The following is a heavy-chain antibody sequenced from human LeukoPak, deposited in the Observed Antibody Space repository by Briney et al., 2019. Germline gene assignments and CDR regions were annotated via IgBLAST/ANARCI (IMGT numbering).Heavy chain of an antibody. J-gene: IGHJ6*03. D-gene: IGHD6-13*01. CDR2: IYYSGST. CDR3: GRLAAAGDYYYYMVG. V-gene: IGHV4-59*11. CDR1: GGSISSHY. Sequence: SETLSLTCTVSGGSISSHYWSWIRQPPGKGLEWIGYIYYSGSTNYNPSLKSRVTISVDTSKNQFSLKLSSVTAADTAVYYCGRLAAAGDYYYYMVGWLKGTTVGVCS.